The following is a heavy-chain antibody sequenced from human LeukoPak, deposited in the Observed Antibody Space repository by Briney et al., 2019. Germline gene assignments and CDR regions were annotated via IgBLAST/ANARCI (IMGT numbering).Heavy chain of an antibody. CDR2: IWFDGSKK. Sequence: PGGSLRLSCAASGFTFSNYAMHWVRQAPGKGLEWVAVIWFDGSKKYYADSVKGRFTISRDNSKNTLYLQMNSLRAEDTAVYYCARRGYSDYDLDYWGQGTLVTVSS. J-gene: IGHJ4*02. V-gene: IGHV3-33*08. CDR3: ARRGYSDYDLDY. D-gene: IGHD5-12*01. CDR1: GFTFSNYA.